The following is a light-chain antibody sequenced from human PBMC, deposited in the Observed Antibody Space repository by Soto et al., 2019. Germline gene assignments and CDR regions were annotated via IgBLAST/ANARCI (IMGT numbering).Light chain of an antibody. CDR3: QQGHNWPLT. J-gene: IGKJ2*01. CDR1: QSISSE. CDR2: GAS. Sequence: EIVMTQSPATLSVSPGERATLSCRASQSISSELAWYQQRPGQPPRLLIYGASTRATGVPGRFTGSGSGSAFNPTLSGLQSEDFAVYYCQQGHNWPLTFGQGTRLEI. V-gene: IGKV3-15*01.